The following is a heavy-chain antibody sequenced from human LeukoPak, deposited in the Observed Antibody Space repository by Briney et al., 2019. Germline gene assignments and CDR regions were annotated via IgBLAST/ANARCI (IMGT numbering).Heavy chain of an antibody. CDR2: IDGSSSTI. CDR1: GFTFSSYP. V-gene: IGHV3-48*04. CDR3: ARSPGTGHFFDY. D-gene: IGHD1-1*01. Sequence: PGGSLRLSRAASGFTFSSYPINWVRQAPGKGLEWVSYIDGSSSTIYYADSVRGRFTISRDNAKNSLYLQMNSLRAEDSAVYYCARSPGTGHFFDYWGQGSLVTVSS. J-gene: IGHJ4*02.